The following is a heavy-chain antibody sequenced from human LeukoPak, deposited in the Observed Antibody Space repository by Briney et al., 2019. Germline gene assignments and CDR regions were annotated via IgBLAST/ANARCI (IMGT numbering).Heavy chain of an antibody. Sequence: ASVKVSCKASGYTFTSYYMHWVRQAPGQGLEWMGIINPSGGSTSYAQKFQGRVTMTEDTSTDTAYMELSSLRSEDTAVYYCATGSGSYYYYGMDVWGQGTTVTVSS. CDR1: GYTFTSYY. V-gene: IGHV1-46*01. J-gene: IGHJ6*02. CDR2: INPSGGST. CDR3: ATGSGSYYYYGMDV.